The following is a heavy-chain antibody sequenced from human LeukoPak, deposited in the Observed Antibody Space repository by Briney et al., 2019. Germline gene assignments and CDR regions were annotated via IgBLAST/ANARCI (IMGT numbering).Heavy chain of an antibody. CDR2: IVVGSGST. V-gene: IGHV1-58*01. Sequence: SVKVSCKASGFTFTSSAVQWVRQARGQRLEWIGWIVVGSGSTNYAQKFQERVTITRDMSTSTAYMELSSLRSEDTAVYYCAASGDYYYYYYYGMDVWGQGTTVTVSS. J-gene: IGHJ6*02. CDR1: GFTFTSSA. D-gene: IGHD4-17*01. CDR3: AASGDYYYYYYYGMDV.